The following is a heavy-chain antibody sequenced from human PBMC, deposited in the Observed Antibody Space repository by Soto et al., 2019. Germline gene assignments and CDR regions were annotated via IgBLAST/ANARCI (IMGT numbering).Heavy chain of an antibody. D-gene: IGHD6-19*01. CDR3: ARLAGGKRSGWYSDY. J-gene: IGHJ4*02. CDR2: ISYDGSNK. V-gene: IGHV3-30-3*01. CDR1: GFTFSSYA. Sequence: GGSLRLSCAASGFTFSSYAMHWVRQAPGKGLEWVAVISYDGSNKYYADSVKGRFTISRDNSKNTLYLQMNSLRAEDTAVYYCARLAGGKRSGWYSDYWGQGTLVTVSS.